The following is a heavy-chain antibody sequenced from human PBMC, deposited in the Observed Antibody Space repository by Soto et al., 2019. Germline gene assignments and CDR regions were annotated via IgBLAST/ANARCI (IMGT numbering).Heavy chain of an antibody. CDR3: ARDVTSNSGSYPLY. CDR2: ISGSGGST. CDR1: GFTFNRYA. J-gene: IGHJ4*02. V-gene: IGHV3-23*01. D-gene: IGHD3-10*01. Sequence: GGSLRLSCAASGFTFNRYAMSWVRQAPGKGLEWVSTISGSGGSTYYADSVQGRFSISRDNSKNTLSLQVNSLRAEDTAVYYCARDVTSNSGSYPLYWGQGVLVTVSS.